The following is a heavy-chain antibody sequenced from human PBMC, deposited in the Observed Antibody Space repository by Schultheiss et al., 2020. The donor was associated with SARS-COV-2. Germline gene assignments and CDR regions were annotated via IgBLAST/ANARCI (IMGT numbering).Heavy chain of an antibody. J-gene: IGHJ3*02. CDR3: ARRLVPGEGGAFDI. CDR2: IYYSGST. D-gene: IGHD6-19*01. Sequence: SETLSLTCTVSGGSISSGGYYWGWIRQPPGKGLEWIGSIYYSGSTYYNPSLKSRVTISVDTSKNQFSLKLSSVTAADTAVYYCARRLVPGEGGAFDIWGQGTMVTVSS. V-gene: IGHV4-39*01. CDR1: GGSISSGGYY.